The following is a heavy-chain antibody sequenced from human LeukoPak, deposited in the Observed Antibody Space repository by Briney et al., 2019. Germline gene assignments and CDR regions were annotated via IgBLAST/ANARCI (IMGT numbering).Heavy chain of an antibody. D-gene: IGHD1/OR15-1a*01. CDR3: ARDLTRTDN. Sequence: PGGSLRLSCAASGYMFDDYGMSWVRQAPGKGLEWVSGINWSGGRTGYGDSLKGRFTISRDTAKNTLYLQMNSLRAEDTALYYCARDLTRTDNWGQGTLVTVSS. V-gene: IGHV3-20*04. J-gene: IGHJ4*02. CDR2: INWSGGRT. CDR1: GYMFDDYG.